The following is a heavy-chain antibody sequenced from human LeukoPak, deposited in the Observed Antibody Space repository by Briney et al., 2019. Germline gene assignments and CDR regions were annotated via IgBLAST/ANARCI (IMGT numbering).Heavy chain of an antibody. V-gene: IGHV4-34*01. CDR3: ARVRGLRGSSWYGVDY. D-gene: IGHD6-13*01. CDR2: ISHSGST. Sequence: PSQTLSLTCAVYGGSFSGYYSSWIRHPPGKGLEWIGEISHSGSTNYNPSLTSRVTISVDTSKNQFSLKLSSVTAADTAVYYCARVRGLRGSSWYGVDYWGQGTLVTVSS. J-gene: IGHJ4*02. CDR1: GGSFSGYY.